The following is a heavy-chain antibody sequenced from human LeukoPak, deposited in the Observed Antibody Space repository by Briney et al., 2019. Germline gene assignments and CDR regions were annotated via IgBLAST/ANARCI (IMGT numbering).Heavy chain of an antibody. Sequence: SETLSLTCTVSGGSISSYYWSWIRQPAGKGLEWIGRIYTSGSTNYNPSLKSRVTIPVDTSKNQFSLKLSSVTAADTAVYYCARVIAAAGPPDYWGQGTLVTVSS. D-gene: IGHD6-13*01. CDR1: GGSISSYY. V-gene: IGHV4-4*07. J-gene: IGHJ4*02. CDR2: IYTSGST. CDR3: ARVIAAAGPPDY.